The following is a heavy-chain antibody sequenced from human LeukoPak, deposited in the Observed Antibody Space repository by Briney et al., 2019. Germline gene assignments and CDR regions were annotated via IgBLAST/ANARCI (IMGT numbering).Heavy chain of an antibody. CDR3: ARTNYYYYMDV. Sequence: SETLSLTCTVSGGSISSYYWTWIRQPPGKGLERIGHIYTSGSTNYNPSLKSRVTISIDMSKNQFSLKLSSVTAADTAVYYCARTNYYYYMDVWGKGTTVTVSS. CDR2: IYTSGST. J-gene: IGHJ6*03. CDR1: GGSISSYY. V-gene: IGHV4-4*09.